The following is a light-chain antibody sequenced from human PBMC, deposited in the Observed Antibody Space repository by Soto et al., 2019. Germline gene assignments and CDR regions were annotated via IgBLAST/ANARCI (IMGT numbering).Light chain of an antibody. Sequence: IQLTQSPSSLPASVGDRVTITCQASQDISNYLNWYQQKPGKAPELLINDASNLEMGVPSRFSGVGSGTDFTFTISSLQPEDIATYFCQKYDSLPINCGQGTRRAIK. CDR2: DAS. CDR1: QDISNY. CDR3: QKYDSLPIN. V-gene: IGKV1-33*01. J-gene: IGKJ5*01.